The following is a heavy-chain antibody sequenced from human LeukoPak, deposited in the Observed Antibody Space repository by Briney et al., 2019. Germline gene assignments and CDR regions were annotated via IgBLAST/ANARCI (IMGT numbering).Heavy chain of an antibody. J-gene: IGHJ4*02. V-gene: IGHV3-30-3*01. CDR1: GFTFSSYT. CDR3: ARGGSMVY. D-gene: IGHD2-2*01. CDR2: ISYDGSNK. Sequence: GRSLRLSCAASGFTFSSYTMHWVRQAPGKGLEWVAVISYDGSNKYYADSVKGRFTISRDNSKNTLYLQMNSLRAEDTAVYYCARGGSMVYWGQGTLVTVSS.